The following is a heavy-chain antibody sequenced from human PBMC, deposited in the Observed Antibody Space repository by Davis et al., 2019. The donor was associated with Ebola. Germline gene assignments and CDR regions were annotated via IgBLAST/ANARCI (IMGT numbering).Heavy chain of an antibody. CDR1: GGSISSYY. CDR3: ARRYYDNYGMDV. CDR2: IYYSGST. D-gene: IGHD3-22*01. J-gene: IGHJ6*02. Sequence: GSLRLSCTVSGGSISSYYWSWIRQPPGKGLEWIGYIYYSGSTNYNPSLKSRVTISVDTSKNQFSLKLSSVTAADTAVYYCARRYYDNYGMDVWGQGTTVTVSS. V-gene: IGHV4-59*08.